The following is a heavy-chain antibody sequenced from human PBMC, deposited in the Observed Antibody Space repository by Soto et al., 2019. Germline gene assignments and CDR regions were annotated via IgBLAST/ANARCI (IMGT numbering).Heavy chain of an antibody. J-gene: IGHJ4*02. CDR3: ARAIRYFDWVEDYYFDY. Sequence: PSETLSLTCTVSGGSISSYYWSWIRQHPGKGLEWIGYIYYSGSTYYNPSLKSRVTISVDTSKNQFSLKLSSVTAADTAVYYCARAIRYFDWVEDYYFDYWGQGTLVTVSS. CDR2: IYYSGST. D-gene: IGHD3-9*01. CDR1: GGSISSYY. V-gene: IGHV4-59*06.